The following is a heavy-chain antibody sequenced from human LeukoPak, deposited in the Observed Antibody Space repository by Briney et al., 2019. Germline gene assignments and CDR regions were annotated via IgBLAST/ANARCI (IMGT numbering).Heavy chain of an antibody. CDR2: ISSSSSYI. V-gene: IGHV3-21*01. Sequence: KPGGSLRLSGAASGFTFSSYSMNWVRQAPGKGLEWVSSISSSSSYIYYADSVKGRFTISRDNAKDSLYLQMNSLRAEDTAVYYCAKPYYYDSSGYGDAFDIWGQGTMVTVSS. D-gene: IGHD3-22*01. CDR3: AKPYYYDSSGYGDAFDI. J-gene: IGHJ3*02. CDR1: GFTFSSYS.